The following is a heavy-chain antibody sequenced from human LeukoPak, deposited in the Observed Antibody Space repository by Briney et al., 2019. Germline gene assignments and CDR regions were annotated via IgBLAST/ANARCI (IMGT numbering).Heavy chain of an antibody. CDR1: GFSFSTYD. Sequence: GGSLRLSCTGSGFSFSTYDMSWVRQAPGKGLEWVSSVRVNGRSTYYADSVKGRFTISRDNPKNTLYLQMNSLRAEDTALYYCAKPGEASNYYFDCWGQGALVTVSS. D-gene: IGHD2-21*01. CDR3: AKPGEASNYYFDC. J-gene: IGHJ4*02. CDR2: VRVNGRST. V-gene: IGHV3-23*01.